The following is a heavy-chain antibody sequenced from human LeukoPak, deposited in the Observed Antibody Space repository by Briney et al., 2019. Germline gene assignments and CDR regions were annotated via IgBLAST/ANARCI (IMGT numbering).Heavy chain of an antibody. Sequence: GGSLRLSCECSGFTLSNYWMGWVRQAPGKGLQWVANIKTDGSEKYYVDSVKGRFTISRDNAKNSLYLQMNSLRAEDTAVYYCATYSSLNRREFQYWGQGTLLTVSS. V-gene: IGHV3-7*01. CDR2: IKTDGSEK. CDR1: GFTLSNYW. CDR3: ATYSSLNRREFQY. J-gene: IGHJ1*01. D-gene: IGHD3-22*01.